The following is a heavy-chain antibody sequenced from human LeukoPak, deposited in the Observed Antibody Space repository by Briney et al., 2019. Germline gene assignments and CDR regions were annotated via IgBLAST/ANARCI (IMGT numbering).Heavy chain of an antibody. CDR1: GFTFSTYA. J-gene: IGHJ4*02. D-gene: IGHD2-8*01. Sequence: PGGSLRLPCAASGFTFSTYAMHWVRQAPGKGLEWVAVISNDGRNKIYADSVKGRFTISRDNSKNTLFLQMNSLRTEDTAVYYCARDPMADFDYWGQGSLVTVSS. CDR2: ISNDGRNK. CDR3: ARDPMADFDY. V-gene: IGHV3-30*04.